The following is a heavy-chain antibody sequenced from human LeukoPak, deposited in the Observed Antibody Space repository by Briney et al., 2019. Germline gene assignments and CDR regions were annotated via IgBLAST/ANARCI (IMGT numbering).Heavy chain of an antibody. V-gene: IGHV3-23*01. J-gene: IGHJ4*02. CDR1: GFTFSSYA. CDR3: AKARRVLLWFGELLGQLGSDY. CDR2: ISGGGGYST. D-gene: IGHD3-10*01. Sequence: GGSLRLSCAASGFTFSSYAMNWVRQAPGKGLEWVSAISGGGGYSTYYEDSVKGRFAISRDNSKNTLYLQMNSLRAEDTAVYYCAKARRVLLWFGELLGQLGSDYWGQGTLVTVSS.